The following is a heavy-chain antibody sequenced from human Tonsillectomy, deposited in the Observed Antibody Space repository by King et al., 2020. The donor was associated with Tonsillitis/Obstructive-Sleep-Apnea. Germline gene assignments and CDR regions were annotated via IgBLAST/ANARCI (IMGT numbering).Heavy chain of an antibody. Sequence: TLKESGPVLMKPTETLTLTCTVSGFSLSNARMGVSWIRQPPGKALEWLAHIFSNDEKSYSTSLKSRLTISKDTSKSQVVLTMTNMDAVDTATYYCARIRGVVPAAIRVRLNWFDPWGQGTLVTVSS. V-gene: IGHV2-26*01. CDR2: IFSNDEK. CDR3: ARIRGVVPAAIRVRLNWFDP. CDR1: GFSLSNARMG. D-gene: IGHD2-2*02. J-gene: IGHJ5*02.